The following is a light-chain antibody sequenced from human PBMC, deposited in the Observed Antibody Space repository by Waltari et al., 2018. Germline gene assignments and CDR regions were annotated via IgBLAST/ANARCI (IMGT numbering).Light chain of an antibody. V-gene: IGKV3-15*01. CDR1: QGVRCF. Sequence: ETVLTQSPLTLSVSPGERVPPSCRASQGVRCFLAWYQQKPGQAPRLLVYDISTRATGIPARFSGSGSETEFTLTISGLQSEDFAVYYCQQYGSWPLTFGGGTKVDLK. J-gene: IGKJ4*01. CDR2: DIS. CDR3: QQYGSWPLT.